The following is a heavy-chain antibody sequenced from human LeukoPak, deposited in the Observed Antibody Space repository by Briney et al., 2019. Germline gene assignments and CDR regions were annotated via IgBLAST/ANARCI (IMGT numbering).Heavy chain of an antibody. J-gene: IGHJ4*02. V-gene: IGHV3-21*01. CDR2: ISSSSSYI. Sequence: GGSLRLSCAASELTFSKYSMNWVRQAPGKGLEWVSSISSSSSYIYYADSVKGRFTISRDNAKNSLYLQMNSLRAEDTAVYYCASGGVEWEPNDYWGQGTLVTVSS. CDR1: ELTFSKYS. CDR3: ASGGVEWEPNDY. D-gene: IGHD1-26*01.